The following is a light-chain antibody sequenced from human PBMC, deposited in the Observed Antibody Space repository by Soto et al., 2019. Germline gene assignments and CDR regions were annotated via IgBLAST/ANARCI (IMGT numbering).Light chain of an antibody. J-gene: IGKJ1*01. CDR2: DDS. CDR3: QHYGGMWT. Sequence: DIQMTQSPSTLSASVGDRVTITCRASQSISNRLAWYQQKPGKDPKXLIYDDSSLESGVPSRFSGSGSGTEFILTISSLQPDDFASYCCQHYGGMWTFGQGTKVDIK. CDR1: QSISNR. V-gene: IGKV1-5*01.